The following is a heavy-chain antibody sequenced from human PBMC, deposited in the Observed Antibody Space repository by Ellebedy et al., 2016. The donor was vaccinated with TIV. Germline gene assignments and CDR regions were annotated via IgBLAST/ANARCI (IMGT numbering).Heavy chain of an antibody. V-gene: IGHV1-69*06. CDR2: IIPIFGTA. D-gene: IGHD3-22*01. Sequence: ASVKVSCKASGGTFNSYAISWVRQAPGQGLEWMGGIIPIFGTANYAQKFQGRVTITADKSTSTAYMGLSSLSSEDTAVYYCAREVRYYDSSGYSQYYFDYWGQGTLVTVSS. CDR1: GGTFNSYA. CDR3: AREVRYYDSSGYSQYYFDY. J-gene: IGHJ4*02.